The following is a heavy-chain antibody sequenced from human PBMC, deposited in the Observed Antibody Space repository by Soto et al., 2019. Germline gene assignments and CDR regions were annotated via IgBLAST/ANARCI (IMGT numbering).Heavy chain of an antibody. CDR3: ARVPYCGGDCYSPSYFDY. J-gene: IGHJ4*02. D-gene: IGHD2-21*02. CDR2: ISSSSSTI. Sequence: GGSLRLSCAASGFTFSSYSMNWVRQAPGKGLEWVSYISSSSSTIYYADSVKGRFTISRDNAKNSLYLQMNSLRDEDTAVYYCARVPYCGGDCYSPSYFDYWGQGTLVTVSS. CDR1: GFTFSSYS. V-gene: IGHV3-48*02.